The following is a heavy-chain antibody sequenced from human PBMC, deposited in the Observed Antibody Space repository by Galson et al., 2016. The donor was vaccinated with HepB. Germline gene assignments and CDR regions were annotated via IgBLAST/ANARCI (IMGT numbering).Heavy chain of an antibody. Sequence: SLRLSCAASGFTFSTSGIHWVRQAPGRGLEWVAVISYDGSNKFYADSVKGRFPIPRDNSKNTLYLQMNSLRAEDTALYYCAKDKGSGSYYNEPIPRYFAMDVWGQGTTVTVSS. CDR3: AKDKGSGSYYNEPIPRYFAMDV. V-gene: IGHV3-30*18. J-gene: IGHJ6*02. CDR2: ISYDGSNK. CDR1: GFTFSTSG. D-gene: IGHD3-10*01.